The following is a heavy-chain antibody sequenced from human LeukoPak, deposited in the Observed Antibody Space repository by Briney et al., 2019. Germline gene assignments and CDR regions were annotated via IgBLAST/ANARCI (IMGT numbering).Heavy chain of an antibody. J-gene: IGHJ4*02. CDR3: ARVSVDTAMLFDY. CDR2: INHSGST. D-gene: IGHD5-18*01. Sequence: SETLSLTCAVYGGSFSGYYWSWIRQPPGKGLEWIGEINHSGSTNYNPSLKSRVTISVDTSKNQFSLKLSSVTAADTAVYYCARVSVDTAMLFDYWGQGTLVTVSS. CDR1: GGSFSGYY. V-gene: IGHV4-34*01.